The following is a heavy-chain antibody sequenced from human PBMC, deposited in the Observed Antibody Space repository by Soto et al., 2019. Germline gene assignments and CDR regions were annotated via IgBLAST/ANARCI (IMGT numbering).Heavy chain of an antibody. CDR1: GYTFTSYG. D-gene: IGHD3-10*01. CDR3: ARDKGDGSGSYYGY. Sequence: QVQLVQSGAEVKKPGASVKVSCKASGYTFTSYGISWVRQAPGQGLEWMGWISAYNGNTNYAQKLQGRVTLXTXTXXSTADMELRSLRSDDTAVYYCARDKGDGSGSYYGYWGQGTLVTVSS. CDR2: ISAYNGNT. V-gene: IGHV1-18*01. J-gene: IGHJ4*02.